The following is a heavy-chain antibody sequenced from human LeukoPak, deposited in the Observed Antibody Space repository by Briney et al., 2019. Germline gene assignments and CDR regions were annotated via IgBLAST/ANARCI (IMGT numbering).Heavy chain of an antibody. CDR2: IYYKGNT. J-gene: IGHJ4*02. CDR3: MRRDTGWNYSDY. CDR1: GGSIYSHY. D-gene: IGHD6-19*01. V-gene: IGHV4-59*08. Sequence: SETLSLTCAVSGGSIYSHYWGWIRQPPGKGLEWIGDIYYKGNTNYIPSLKSRVTISLDTSKNHLSLTLTSVVAADTAIYYCMRRDTGWNYSDYWGQGILVTVSS.